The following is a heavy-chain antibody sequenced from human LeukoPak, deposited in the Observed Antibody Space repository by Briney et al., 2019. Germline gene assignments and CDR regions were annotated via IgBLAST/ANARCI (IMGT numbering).Heavy chain of an antibody. CDR3: ARDLEDSSPFGAFDM. J-gene: IGHJ3*02. V-gene: IGHV3-33*01. CDR2: IWFDGIRK. CDR1: GFTFSDYG. D-gene: IGHD3-22*01. Sequence: PGKSLRLSCAASGFTFSDYGMHWVRQAPGKGLEWVAAIWFDGIRKYYADSVKGRLTISRDNSKNTLYLQMNSLRAEDTAVYYCARDLEDSSPFGAFDMWGQGTMVTVSS.